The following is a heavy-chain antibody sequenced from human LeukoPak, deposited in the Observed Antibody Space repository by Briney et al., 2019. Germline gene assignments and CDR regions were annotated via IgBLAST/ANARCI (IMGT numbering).Heavy chain of an antibody. J-gene: IGHJ5*02. D-gene: IGHD5-18*01. CDR2: ISAYNGNT. CDR1: GYTFTSYG. CDR3: ARGFSGYSYGPAPGWFDP. Sequence: ASVKVSCKASGYTFTSYGISWVRQAPGQGLEWMGWISAYNGNTHYAQKLQGRVTMTTDTSTSTAYMELRSLRSDDTAVYYCARGFSGYSYGPAPGWFDPWGQGTLVTVSS. V-gene: IGHV1-18*01.